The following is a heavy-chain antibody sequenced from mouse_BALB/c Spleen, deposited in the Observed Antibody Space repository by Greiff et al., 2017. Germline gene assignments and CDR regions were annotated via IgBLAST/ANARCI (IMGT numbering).Heavy chain of an antibody. CDR3: ASGYYYFDY. V-gene: IGHV5-6-5*01. CDR2: ISSGGST. J-gene: IGHJ2*01. CDR1: GFTFSSYA. Sequence: EVQLVESGGGLVKPGGSLKLSCAASGFTFSSYAMSWVRQTPEKRLEWVASISSGGSTYYPDSVKGRFTISRDNARNILYLQMSSLRSEDTAMYYCASGYYYFDYWGQGTTLTVSS.